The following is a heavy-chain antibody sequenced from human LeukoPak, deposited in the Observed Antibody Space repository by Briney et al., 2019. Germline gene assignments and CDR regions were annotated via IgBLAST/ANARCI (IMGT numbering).Heavy chain of an antibody. Sequence: GGSLRLSCAASGFTSSDYYMSWIRQAPGKGLEWVSYISSSGSTIYYADSVKGRFTISRDNAKNSLYLQMNSLRAEDTAVYYCAGAPAVAPGWFDPWGQGTLVTVSS. CDR3: AGAPAVAPGWFDP. D-gene: IGHD6-19*01. CDR2: ISSSGSTI. J-gene: IGHJ5*02. V-gene: IGHV3-11*04. CDR1: GFTSSDYY.